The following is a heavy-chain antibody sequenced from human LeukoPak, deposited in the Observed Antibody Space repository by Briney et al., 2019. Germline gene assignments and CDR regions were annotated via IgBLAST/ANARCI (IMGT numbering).Heavy chain of an antibody. CDR1: GGSISNYF. Sequence: SETLSLTCSVSGGSISNYFWSWIRQPAGKGLEWIGRIYSSGSTNYNPSLNSRVTMTADTSKNEFSLKPTSVAAADTAIYYCTKDTGWNYLDWFDPWGQGTLVTVSS. CDR3: TKDTGWNYLDWFDP. V-gene: IGHV4-4*07. CDR2: IYSSGST. D-gene: IGHD1-7*01. J-gene: IGHJ5*02.